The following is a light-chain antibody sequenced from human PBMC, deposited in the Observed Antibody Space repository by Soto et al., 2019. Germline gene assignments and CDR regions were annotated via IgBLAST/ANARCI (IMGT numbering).Light chain of an antibody. V-gene: IGKV1-17*01. Sequence: IQMTHSPSSLSASVGERVTITCRSSQVIKNDLSWYQQRPGRDPKLLIYVASNLQSGVPSRFSGSGSGTEFTLTISSLQPDDFATYYCQQYNSYWTFGQGTKVDIK. CDR2: VAS. J-gene: IGKJ1*01. CDR3: QQYNSYWT. CDR1: QVIKND.